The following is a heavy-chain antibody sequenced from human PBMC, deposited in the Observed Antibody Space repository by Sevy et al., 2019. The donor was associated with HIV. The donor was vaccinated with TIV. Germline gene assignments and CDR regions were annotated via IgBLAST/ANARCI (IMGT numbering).Heavy chain of an antibody. CDR2: ISYDGSNE. D-gene: IGHD1-1*01. V-gene: IGHV3-30-3*01. CDR1: GFTFSYFS. Sequence: GGSLRLSCAASGFTFSYFSMHWVRQAPGKGLEWVATISYDGSNEHYADSVKGRFTIPRDNSKNALYLQMNSLRAEDTAVYSCALERLSSDVAEYFENWGQGTLVTVSS. J-gene: IGHJ1*01. CDR3: ALERLSSDVAEYFEN.